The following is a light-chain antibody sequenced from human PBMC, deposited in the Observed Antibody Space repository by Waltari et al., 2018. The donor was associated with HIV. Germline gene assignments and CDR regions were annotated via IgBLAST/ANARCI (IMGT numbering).Light chain of an antibody. CDR3: SSYTSSSTRV. J-gene: IGLJ2*01. CDR1: SSDVGGYNY. V-gene: IGLV2-14*01. CDR2: EVS. Sequence: QSALTQPASVSGSPGQSITISCTGTSSDVGGYNYVSCYQQHPGKAPKLMIYEVSTRPSGLSNRLSGSKSGNTASLTIPGLQAEDEADYYCSSYTSSSTRVFGGGTKLTVL.